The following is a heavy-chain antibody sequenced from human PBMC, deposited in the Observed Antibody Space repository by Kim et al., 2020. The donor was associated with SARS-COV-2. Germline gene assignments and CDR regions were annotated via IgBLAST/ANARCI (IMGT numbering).Heavy chain of an antibody. D-gene: IGHD3-3*01. V-gene: IGHV3-30*18. CDR1: GFTFSSYG. Sequence: GGSLRLSCAASGFTFSSYGMHWVRQAPGKGLEWVAVISYDGSNKYYADSVKGRFTISRDNSKNTLYLQMNSLRAEDTAVYYCAKGDYDFWSGPLDYWGQG. J-gene: IGHJ4*02. CDR3: AKGDYDFWSGPLDY. CDR2: ISYDGSNK.